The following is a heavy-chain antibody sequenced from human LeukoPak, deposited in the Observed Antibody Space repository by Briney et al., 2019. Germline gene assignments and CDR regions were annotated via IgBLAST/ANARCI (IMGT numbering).Heavy chain of an antibody. Sequence: GGSLRLSCAASGFTFSSYSMNWIRQVPGKGLEWVSYISSSSSTIYYADSVKGRFTISRDNAKNSLYLQMNSLRAEDTAVYYCAELGITMIGGVWGKGTTVTISS. CDR3: AELGITMIGGV. D-gene: IGHD3-10*02. V-gene: IGHV3-48*04. J-gene: IGHJ6*04. CDR1: GFTFSSYS. CDR2: ISSSSSTI.